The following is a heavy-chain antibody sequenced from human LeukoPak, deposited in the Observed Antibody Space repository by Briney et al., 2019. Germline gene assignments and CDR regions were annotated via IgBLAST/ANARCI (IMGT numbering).Heavy chain of an antibody. V-gene: IGHV4-34*01. CDR3: ASGERGWFDP. CDR2: INHSGST. CDR1: GGSFSGYY. Sequence: PSETLSLTCAVYGGSFSGYYWSWIRQPPGKGLEWIGEINHSGSTNYNPSLKNRVTISVDTSKNQFSLKLSSVTAADTAVYYCASGERGWFDPWGQGTLVTVSS. J-gene: IGHJ5*02.